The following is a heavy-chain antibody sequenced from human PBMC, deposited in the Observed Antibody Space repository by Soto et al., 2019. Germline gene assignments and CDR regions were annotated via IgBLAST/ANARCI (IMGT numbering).Heavy chain of an antibody. CDR2: IDPSDSYT. J-gene: IGHJ6*02. V-gene: IGHV5-10-1*01. CDR1: GYSFTSYW. CDR3: ARQSISRTYYYYYGMDV. Sequence: PGESLKISCKGSGYSFTSYWISWVRQMPGKGLEWMGRIDPSDSYTNYSPSFQGHVTISADKSISTAYLQWSSLKASDTAMYYCARQSISRTYYYYYGMDVWGQGTTVTVSS.